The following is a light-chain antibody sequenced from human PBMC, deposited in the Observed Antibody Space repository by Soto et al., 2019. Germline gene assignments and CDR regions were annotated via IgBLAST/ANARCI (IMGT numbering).Light chain of an antibody. Sequence: EIVLTQSPGTLSLSPGERATLSCRASQSIGSIYLAWHQQKPGQAPRLLIYGASSRATGIPDRFSGSGSGTDFTLTISRLEPEDSAVYYCQQYASSPTWTFGQGTKVEIK. V-gene: IGKV3-20*01. J-gene: IGKJ1*01. CDR1: QSIGSIY. CDR3: QQYASSPTWT. CDR2: GAS.